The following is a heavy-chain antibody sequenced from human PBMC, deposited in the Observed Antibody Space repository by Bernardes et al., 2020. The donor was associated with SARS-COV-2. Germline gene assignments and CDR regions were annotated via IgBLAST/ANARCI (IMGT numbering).Heavy chain of an antibody. V-gene: IGHV3-21*01. CDR2: ISSSRSNT. J-gene: IGHJ5*02. Sequence: GGSLRLSCVASGFTFSVYRMNWVRQAPGKGLEWVSSISSSRSNTYYADSVKGRFTISRDNAKNSLYLHMNSLRAEDTAVYYCARDRRICSSTSCNEYGWFDPWGQGTLVTVSS. CDR3: ARDRRICSSTSCNEYGWFDP. CDR1: GFTFSVYR. D-gene: IGHD2-2*01.